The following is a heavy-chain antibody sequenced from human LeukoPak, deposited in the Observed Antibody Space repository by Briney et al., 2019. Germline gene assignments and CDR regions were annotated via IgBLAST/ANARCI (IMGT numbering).Heavy chain of an antibody. CDR1: GFTFSSYA. Sequence: HPGGSLRLPCAASGFTFSSYAMSWVRQAPGKGLEWVSGISGSGGSTYYADSAKGRFTISRGKSKNTLYLQMNSLRAEDTAIYYCAKLATVTTWYWFDPWGQETLVTVSA. CDR2: ISGSGGST. CDR3: AKLATVTTWYWFDP. V-gene: IGHV3-23*01. J-gene: IGHJ5*02. D-gene: IGHD4-17*01.